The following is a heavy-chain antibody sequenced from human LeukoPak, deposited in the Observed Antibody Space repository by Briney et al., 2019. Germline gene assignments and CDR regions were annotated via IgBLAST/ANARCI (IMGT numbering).Heavy chain of an antibody. V-gene: IGHV3-21*01. J-gene: IGHJ4*02. CDR2: ISSSSTYI. Sequence: GGSLRLSCAASGFTFSSYSMNWVRRAPGKGLEWVSSISSSSTYIYYADSVKGRFTISRDNAKKSLYLQMNSLRAEDTAVYYCARDRYSSSWYDYWGQGTLVTVSS. CDR1: GFTFSSYS. D-gene: IGHD6-13*01. CDR3: ARDRYSSSWYDY.